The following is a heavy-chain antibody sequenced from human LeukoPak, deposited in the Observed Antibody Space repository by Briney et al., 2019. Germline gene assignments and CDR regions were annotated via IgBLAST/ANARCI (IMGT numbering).Heavy chain of an antibody. J-gene: IGHJ4*02. CDR2: INPNSGGT. CDR3: AREAAAGRSFDY. V-gene: IGHV1-2*02. CDR1: GYTFTRYY. D-gene: IGHD6-13*01. Sequence: ASVKVSCKASGYTFTRYYMHWVRQAPGQGLEWMGWINPNSGGTNYAQKFQGRVTMTRDTSISTAYMELSRLKSDDTAVYFCAREAAAGRSFDYWGQGTLVTVSS.